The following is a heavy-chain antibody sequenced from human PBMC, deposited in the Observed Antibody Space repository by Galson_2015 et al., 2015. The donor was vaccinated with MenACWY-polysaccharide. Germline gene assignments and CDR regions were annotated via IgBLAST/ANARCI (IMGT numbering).Heavy chain of an antibody. CDR3: ATPRPDGPNIDY. J-gene: IGHJ4*02. CDR2: LRYDGSDK. V-gene: IGHV3-30*02. CDR1: GFTFSSYA. Sequence: SLRLSCAAAGFTFSSYAMSWVRQAPGKGLEWVAFLRYDGSDKYYGNSVKGRFTISRDNSKNTLYLQMNSLRAEDTALYYCATPRPDGPNIDYCGQGTLVTVSS. D-gene: IGHD4-17*01.